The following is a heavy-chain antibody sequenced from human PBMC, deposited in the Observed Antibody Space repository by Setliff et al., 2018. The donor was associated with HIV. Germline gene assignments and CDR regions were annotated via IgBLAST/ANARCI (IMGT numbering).Heavy chain of an antibody. CDR2: IYPDGSNT. CDR3: ARFYGSYDVGGFDI. D-gene: IGHD3-16*01. CDR1: GYSFTNYW. Sequence: GESLKISCKGSGYSFTNYWIGWVRQMPGKGLEWVGIIYPDGSNTRYSPSFQGQVTISVDESTSTAYLQWSSLKASDTAFYYCARFYGSYDVGGFDIWGQGTKVTVSS. V-gene: IGHV5-51*01. J-gene: IGHJ3*02.